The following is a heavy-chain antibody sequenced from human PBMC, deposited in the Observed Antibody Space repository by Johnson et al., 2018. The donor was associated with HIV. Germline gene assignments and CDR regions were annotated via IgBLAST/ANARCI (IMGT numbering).Heavy chain of an antibody. D-gene: IGHD2-15*01. CDR1: GFTFSDYY. J-gene: IGHJ3*02. V-gene: IGHV3-11*04. Sequence: QVQLVESGGGLVTPGGSVKLSCQGSGFTFSDYYMTWIRQAPGKGLEWVSYIRTDGSSTYYADAVKGRFTFVRDNAKNSVYLQMTSLRPEDTAVYYCAKEQGGFHIWGKGTPVSVSS. CDR3: AKEQGGFHI. CDR2: IRTDGSST.